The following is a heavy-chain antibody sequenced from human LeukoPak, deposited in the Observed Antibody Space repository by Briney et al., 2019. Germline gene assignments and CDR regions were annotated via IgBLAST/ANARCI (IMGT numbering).Heavy chain of an antibody. CDR3: ARGDTEVAATADY. Sequence: GESLKISCKGSGYNFTNYWISWVRQMPGKGLEWMGRIDPSDSYTNYSPSFQGHVTISADKSISTAYLQWSSLKASDTAMYYCARGDTEVAATADYWGQGTLVTVSS. CDR2: IDPSDSYT. J-gene: IGHJ4*02. D-gene: IGHD6-19*01. V-gene: IGHV5-10-1*01. CDR1: GYNFTNYW.